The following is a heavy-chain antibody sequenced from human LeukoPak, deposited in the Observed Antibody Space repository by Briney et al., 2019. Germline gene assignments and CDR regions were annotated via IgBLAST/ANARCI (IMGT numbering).Heavy chain of an antibody. V-gene: IGHV3-74*01. D-gene: IGHD1-1*01. Sequence: GGSLRLSCAASGFAFNTYWMHGVRQAPGKGLEWVSRIRGDGTNPIYADSVKGRFTISRDNDKNTLYLQMNSLRAEDTAVYYCASDTYNAPFDPWGQGTLVTVSS. CDR3: ASDTYNAPFDP. CDR2: IRGDGTNP. CDR1: GFAFNTYW. J-gene: IGHJ5*02.